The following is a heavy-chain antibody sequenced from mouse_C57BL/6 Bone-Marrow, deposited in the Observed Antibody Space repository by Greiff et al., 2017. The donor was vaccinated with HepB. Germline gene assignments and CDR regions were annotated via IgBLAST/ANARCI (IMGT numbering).Heavy chain of an antibody. J-gene: IGHJ3*01. CDR3: ARASRWLLFAY. CDR2: IWGVGST. V-gene: IGHV2-6*01. CDR1: GFSLTSYG. D-gene: IGHD2-3*01. Sequence: QVQLKQSGPGLVAPSQSLSITCTVSGFSLTSYGLDWVRQSPGKGLEWLGVIWGVGSTNYNSALKSRLSISKDNSKSQVFLKMNSLQTDDTAMYYCARASRWLLFAYWGQGTLVTVSA.